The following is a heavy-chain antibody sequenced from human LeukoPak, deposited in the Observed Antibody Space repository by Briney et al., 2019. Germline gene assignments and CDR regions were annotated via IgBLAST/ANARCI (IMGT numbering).Heavy chain of an antibody. CDR2: IYTSGST. Sequence: SETLSLTCTVSGGSISSYYWSWIRQPAGKGLDWIGRIYTSGSTNYNPSLKSRVTMSVDTSKNQFSLKLSSVTAADTAVYYCARYLALYYYDSSGNAFDICGQGTMVTVSS. J-gene: IGHJ3*02. V-gene: IGHV4-4*07. CDR3: ARYLALYYYDSSGNAFDI. D-gene: IGHD3-22*01. CDR1: GGSISSYY.